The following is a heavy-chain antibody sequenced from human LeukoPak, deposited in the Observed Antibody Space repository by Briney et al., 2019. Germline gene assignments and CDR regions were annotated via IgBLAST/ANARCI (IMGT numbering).Heavy chain of an antibody. Sequence: SETLSLTCAVYGGSFSGYYWSWIRQPPGKGLEWMGEINHSGSTNYNPSLKSRVTISVDTSKNQFSLKLSSVTAADTAVYYCARTSLGAVAGRFYYYYGMDVWGQGTTVTVSS. CDR1: GGSFSGYY. D-gene: IGHD6-19*01. CDR2: INHSGST. V-gene: IGHV4-34*01. J-gene: IGHJ6*02. CDR3: ARTSLGAVAGRFYYYYGMDV.